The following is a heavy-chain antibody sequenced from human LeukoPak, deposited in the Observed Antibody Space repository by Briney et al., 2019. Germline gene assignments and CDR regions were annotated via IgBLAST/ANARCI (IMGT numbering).Heavy chain of an antibody. CDR3: AKAAHYDFWSGYDY. D-gene: IGHD3-3*01. CDR1: GFTFSSYG. CDR2: IRYDGSNK. V-gene: IGHV3-30*02. J-gene: IGHJ4*02. Sequence: GGSLRLSCGASGFTFSSYGMHWVRQAPGKGLEWVTFIRYDGSNKYYTDSVKARFTISRDNSKNTLYLQMNSLRAEDTAVYYCAKAAHYDFWSGYDYWGQGTVVTVSS.